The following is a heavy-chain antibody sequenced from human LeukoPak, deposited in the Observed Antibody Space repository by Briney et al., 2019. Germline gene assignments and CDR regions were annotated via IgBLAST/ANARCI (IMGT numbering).Heavy chain of an antibody. CDR1: GFTFSSYS. D-gene: IGHD3-10*01. CDR3: ARDSLWFGELLNAFDI. Sequence: PGGSLRLSCAASGFTFSSYSMNWVRQAPGKGLEWVSSISSSSSYIYYADSVKGRFTISRDNAKNSLYLQMNSLRAEDTAVYYCARDSLWFGELLNAFDIWGQGTMVTVSS. CDR2: ISSSSSYI. V-gene: IGHV3-21*01. J-gene: IGHJ3*02.